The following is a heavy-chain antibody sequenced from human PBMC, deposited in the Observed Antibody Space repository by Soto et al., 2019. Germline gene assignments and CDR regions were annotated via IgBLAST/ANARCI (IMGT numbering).Heavy chain of an antibody. CDR1: GGTFSISV. V-gene: IGHV1-69*13. J-gene: IGHJ4*02. CDR3: ATFTRGSWGGFPAY. Sequence: SVKVSCKTSGGTFSISVISWVRQAPGQGLEWMGGIIPISGSPNYAQELQGRVTITAADSTRTAYMELSSLRSEDTAASYCATFTRGSWGGFPAYWARG. D-gene: IGHD2-21*01. CDR2: IIPISGSP.